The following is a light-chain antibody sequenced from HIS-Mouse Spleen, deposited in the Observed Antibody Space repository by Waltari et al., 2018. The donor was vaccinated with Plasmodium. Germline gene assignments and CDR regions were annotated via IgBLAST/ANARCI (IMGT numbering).Light chain of an antibody. CDR2: GAS. J-gene: IGKJ3*01. CDR3: QQYNNWSFT. Sequence: EIVMTPSPATLSVSPGERATLSCRASQRVSSNLAWDQQKPGQAPRLPIYGASTRATGIPARFSGSGSGTEFTLTISSLQSEDFAVYYCQQYNNWSFTFGPGTKVDIK. V-gene: IGKV3-15*01. CDR1: QRVSSN.